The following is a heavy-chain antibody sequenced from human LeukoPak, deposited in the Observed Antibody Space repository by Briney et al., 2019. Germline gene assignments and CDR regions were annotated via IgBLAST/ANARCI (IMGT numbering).Heavy chain of an antibody. CDR3: ARALGVVPALYYYYMDV. V-gene: IGHV1-18*01. Sequence: ASVKVSCKASGYTFTSYGISWVRQAPGQGLEWMGWISAYNGNTNYAQKLQGRVTMTTDTSTSTAYMELRSLRSDDTAVYYCARALGVVPALYYYYMDVWGKGTTVTVSS. D-gene: IGHD2-2*01. CDR1: GYTFTSYG. CDR2: ISAYNGNT. J-gene: IGHJ6*03.